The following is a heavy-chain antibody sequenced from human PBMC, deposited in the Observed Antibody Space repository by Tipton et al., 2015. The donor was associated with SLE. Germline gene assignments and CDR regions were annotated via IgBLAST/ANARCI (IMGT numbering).Heavy chain of an antibody. CDR3: ARGFTPEDV. J-gene: IGHJ6*04. Sequence: SLRLSCAASGLTFSSYAMHWVRQAPGKGLEWVAVISYDGSNKYYADSVKGRFTISRDNSKNTLYLQMNSLRAEDTAVYYCARGFTPEDVWGKGTTVTVSS. CDR1: GLTFSSYA. V-gene: IGHV3-30*04. CDR2: ISYDGSNK.